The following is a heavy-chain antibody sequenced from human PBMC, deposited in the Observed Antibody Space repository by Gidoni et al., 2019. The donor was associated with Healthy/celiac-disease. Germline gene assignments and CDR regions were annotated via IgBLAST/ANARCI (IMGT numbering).Heavy chain of an antibody. CDR3: ARLDIVATITSYYGMDV. J-gene: IGHJ6*02. Sequence: EVQLVQSGAEVKKPGESLKISCKGSGYSFTSYWIGRVRQMPGKGLEWMGIIYPGDSDTRYSPSFQGQVTISADKSISTAYLQWSSLKASDTAMYYCARLDIVATITSYYGMDVWGQGTTVTVSS. CDR2: IYPGDSDT. D-gene: IGHD5-12*01. CDR1: GYSFTSYW. V-gene: IGHV5-51*01.